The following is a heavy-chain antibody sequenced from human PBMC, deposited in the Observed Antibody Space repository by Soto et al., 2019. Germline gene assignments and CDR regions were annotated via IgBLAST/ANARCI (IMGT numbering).Heavy chain of an antibody. V-gene: IGHV1-69*12. CDR2: IIPIFNRP. CDR1: GGTFSTYA. CDR3: ARQLNWNYYYYGMDV. J-gene: IGHJ6*02. Sequence: QVQLVQSGAEVKKPGSSVKVSCKASGGTFSTYAISWVRQAPGQGLEWMGGIIPIFNRPNYAQKFQARLTIAADESSSTAYMKLSSLRSEDTAVYYCARQLNWNYYYYGMDVWGQGTTVTVSS. D-gene: IGHD1-1*01.